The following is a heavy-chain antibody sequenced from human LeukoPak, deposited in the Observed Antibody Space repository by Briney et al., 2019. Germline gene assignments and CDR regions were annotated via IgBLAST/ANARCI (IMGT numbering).Heavy chain of an antibody. V-gene: IGHV3-48*04. Sequence: GGSLRLSCAASGFTFSSFSMNWVRQAPGKGLEWVSYIRSSGSGTDYTGSVKGRFTISRDNAKNLLHLQMHNLRAEDTAIYYCARDQAGRPLGYWGQGTLVTVFS. CDR3: ARDQAGRPLGY. J-gene: IGHJ4*02. D-gene: IGHD3-16*01. CDR1: GFTFSSFS. CDR2: IRSSGSGT.